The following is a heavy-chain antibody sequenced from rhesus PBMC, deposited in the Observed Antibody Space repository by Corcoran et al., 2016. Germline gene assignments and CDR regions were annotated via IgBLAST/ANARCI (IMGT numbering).Heavy chain of an antibody. CDR2: ISRGGSN. Sequence: QVQLQESGPGLVKPSETLSLPCAVSGYSISSGYYWVWIRQPPGTGRELIGHISRGGSNYLNPYLKSRVTIETDTYKNEFALERSSVTAADTAGYFCARRGLGAFDFWGQGLRVTVSS. CDR1: GYSISSGYY. CDR3: ARRGLGAFDF. V-gene: IGHV4-99*01. J-gene: IGHJ3*01. D-gene: IGHD3-3*01.